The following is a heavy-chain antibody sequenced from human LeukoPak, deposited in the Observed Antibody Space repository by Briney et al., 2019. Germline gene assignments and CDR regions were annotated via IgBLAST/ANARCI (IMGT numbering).Heavy chain of an antibody. J-gene: IGHJ4*02. CDR3: ARDRSRIAVAGTGGYFDY. CDR2: INWNGGST. CDR1: GFTFDDYG. Sequence: GGSLRLSCAASGFTFDDYGMSWVRQAPGKGLEWVSGINWNGGSTGYADSVKGRFTISRGNAKNSLYLQMNSLRAEDTALYYCARDRSRIAVAGTGGYFDYWGQGTLVTVSS. V-gene: IGHV3-20*04. D-gene: IGHD6-19*01.